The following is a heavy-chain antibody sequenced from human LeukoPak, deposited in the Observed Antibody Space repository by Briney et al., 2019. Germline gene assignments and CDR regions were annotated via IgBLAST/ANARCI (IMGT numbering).Heavy chain of an antibody. CDR3: ARGDRDGYNFDY. Sequence: ASVKVSCKVSGYTLTELSMHWVRQAPGKGLEWMGGFDPEDGETIYAQKFQGRVTMTRDTSTSTVYMELSSLRSEDTAVYYCARGDRDGYNFDYWGQGTLVTVSS. D-gene: IGHD5-24*01. CDR1: GYTLTELS. CDR2: FDPEDGET. J-gene: IGHJ4*02. V-gene: IGHV1-24*01.